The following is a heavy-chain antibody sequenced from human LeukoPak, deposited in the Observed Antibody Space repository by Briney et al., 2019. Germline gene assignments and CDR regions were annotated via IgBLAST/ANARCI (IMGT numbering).Heavy chain of an antibody. CDR1: GFTFSSYA. D-gene: IGHD3-3*01. CDR3: AKGNYDFWSGYPGLSYFDY. CDR2: ISGSGVAT. V-gene: IGHV3-23*01. J-gene: IGHJ4*02. Sequence: GGSLRLSCAASGFTFSSYAMSWVRQAPGKGLERVSAISGSGVATYYADSVKGRFTISRDNSKNTLYLRMNSLRAGDTAVYYCAKGNYDFWSGYPGLSYFDYWGQGTLVTVSS.